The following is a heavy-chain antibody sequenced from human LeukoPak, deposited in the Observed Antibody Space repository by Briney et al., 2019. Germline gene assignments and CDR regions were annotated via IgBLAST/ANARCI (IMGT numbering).Heavy chain of an antibody. Sequence: GGSLRLSCAASGFTFSSYGMSWVRQAPGKGLEGVSAISGSGGSTYYADSVKGRFTISRDNSKNTLYLQMNSLRAEDTAVYYCAKEVRVRGVYYYMDVWGKGTTVTISS. CDR2: ISGSGGST. CDR3: AKEVRVRGVYYYMDV. D-gene: IGHD3-10*01. J-gene: IGHJ6*03. CDR1: GFTFSSYG. V-gene: IGHV3-23*01.